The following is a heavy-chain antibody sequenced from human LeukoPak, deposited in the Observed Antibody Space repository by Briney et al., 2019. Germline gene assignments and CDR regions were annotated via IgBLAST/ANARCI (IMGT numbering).Heavy chain of an antibody. D-gene: IGHD4-17*01. CDR2: INHSGST. Sequence: SETLSLTCAVYGGSFSGYYWSWIRQPPGKGREWIGEINHSGSTNYNPSLKSRVTISVDTSKNQFSLKLSSVTAADTAVYYCARGGLIPHDYGDPFDYWGQGTLVTVSS. CDR3: ARGGLIPHDYGDPFDY. V-gene: IGHV4-34*01. CDR1: GGSFSGYY. J-gene: IGHJ4*02.